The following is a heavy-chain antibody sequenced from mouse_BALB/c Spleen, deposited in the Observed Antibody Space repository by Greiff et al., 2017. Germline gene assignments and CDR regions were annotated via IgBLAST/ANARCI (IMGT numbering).Heavy chain of an antibody. CDR3: AREEDYGNPGWFDD. V-gene: IGHV5-17*02. J-gene: IGHJ2*01. CDR1: GFTFSSFG. CDR2: ISSGSSTI. D-gene: IGHD2-1*01. Sequence: EVKLMESGGGLVQPGGSRTLSCAASGFTFSSFGMHWVRQAPEKGLEWVAYISSGSSTIYYADTVTGRFTITRDNPKNTMFLQMTSLRSEDTAMYSCAREEDYGNPGWFDDWGQGTTLTVSS.